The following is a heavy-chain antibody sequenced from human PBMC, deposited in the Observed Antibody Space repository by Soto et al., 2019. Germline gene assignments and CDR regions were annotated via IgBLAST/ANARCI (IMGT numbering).Heavy chain of an antibody. CDR1: GFTFSSYG. CDR2: ISYDGSNK. J-gene: IGHJ6*02. CDR3: AKENYAGYYYYGMDV. Sequence: QVQLVESGGGVVQPGRSLRLSCAASGFTFSSYGMHWVRQAPGKGLEWVAVISYDGSNKYYADSVKGRFTISRDNSKNTLYLQMNSLRAEDTAVYYCAKENYAGYYYYGMDVWGQGTTVTVSS. V-gene: IGHV3-30*18. D-gene: IGHD1-7*01.